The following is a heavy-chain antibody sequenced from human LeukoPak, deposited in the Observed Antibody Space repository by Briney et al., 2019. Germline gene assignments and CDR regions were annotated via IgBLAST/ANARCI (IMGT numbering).Heavy chain of an antibody. V-gene: IGHV3-48*01. CDR3: AREQATGSTNEYFQH. D-gene: IGHD2/OR15-2a*01. Sequence: GGSLRLSCAASGFTFSSYAMHWVRQAPGKGLEWVSYISSSSSTIYYADSVKGRFTISRDNSKNTLYLQMNSLRAEDTAVYYCAREQATGSTNEYFQHWGQGTLVTVSS. CDR2: ISSSSSTI. CDR1: GFTFSSYA. J-gene: IGHJ1*01.